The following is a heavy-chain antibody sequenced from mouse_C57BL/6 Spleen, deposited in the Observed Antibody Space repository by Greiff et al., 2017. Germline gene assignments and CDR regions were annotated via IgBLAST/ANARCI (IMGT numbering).Heavy chain of an antibody. CDR3: ARPTVDYFDY. CDR1: GYSFTSYY. V-gene: IGHV1-66*01. D-gene: IGHD1-1*01. CDR2: IYPGSGNT. Sequence: QVQLQQSGPELVKPGASVKISCKASGYSFTSYYIHWVKQRPGQGLEWIGWIYPGSGNTKYNEKFKGKATLPADTSSSTAYMQLSSLTSEDSAVYYCARPTVDYFDYWGQGTTLTVSS. J-gene: IGHJ2*01.